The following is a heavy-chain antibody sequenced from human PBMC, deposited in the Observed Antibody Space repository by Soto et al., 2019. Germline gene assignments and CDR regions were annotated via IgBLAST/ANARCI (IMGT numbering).Heavy chain of an antibody. Sequence: EVQLVETGGGLIQPGGSLRLSCAASGFTVSSNYMSWVRQAPGKGLEWVSVIYSGGSTYYADSVKGRFTISRDNSKNTLYLQMNSLTAEDTAVYYCVWGGGDYDSSGYQGGVDYWGQGTLVTVSS. J-gene: IGHJ4*02. V-gene: IGHV3-53*02. CDR1: GFTVSSNY. CDR3: VWGGGDYDSSGYQGGVDY. D-gene: IGHD3-22*01. CDR2: IYSGGST.